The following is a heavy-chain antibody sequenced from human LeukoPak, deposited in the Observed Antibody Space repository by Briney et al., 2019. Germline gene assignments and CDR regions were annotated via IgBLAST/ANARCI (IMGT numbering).Heavy chain of an antibody. V-gene: IGHV4-59*01. Sequence: PSETLSLTCTVSDGSISSYYWSWIRLPPGKGLEWIGYLSKSGNTNYSPSLKSRDTIFGDTSKNQFFLKLSSVTAADTAVYYCARARYVNSFYAFDIWGQGTLVTVSS. J-gene: IGHJ3*02. CDR1: DGSISSYY. D-gene: IGHD3-9*01. CDR2: LSKSGNT. CDR3: ARARYVNSFYAFDI.